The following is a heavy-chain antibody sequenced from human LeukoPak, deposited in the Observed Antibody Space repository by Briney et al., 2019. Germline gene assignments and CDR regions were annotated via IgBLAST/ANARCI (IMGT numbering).Heavy chain of an antibody. V-gene: IGHV4-39*07. J-gene: IGHJ3*02. CDR1: GGSISSSSYY. Sequence: SETLSLTCTVSGGSISSSSYYWGWIRQPPGKGLEWIGSIYYSGSTYYNPSLKSRVTISVDTSKNQFSLKLSSVTAADTAVYYCARATYYYVGRDAFDIWGQGTMVTVSS. CDR2: IYYSGST. CDR3: ARATYYYVGRDAFDI. D-gene: IGHD3-10*02.